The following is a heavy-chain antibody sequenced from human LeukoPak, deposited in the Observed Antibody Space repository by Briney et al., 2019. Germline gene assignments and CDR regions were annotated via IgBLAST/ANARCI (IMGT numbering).Heavy chain of an antibody. Sequence: GGSLRLSCAASGFTFSSYSMNWVRQAPGKGLEWVSSISSSSSYTYYADSVKGRFTISRDKAKNSLYLQMNSLRAEDTAVYYCARGCSSTSCYPNFDYWGQGTLVTVSS. CDR3: ARGCSSTSCYPNFDY. CDR2: ISSSSSYT. J-gene: IGHJ4*02. D-gene: IGHD2-2*01. CDR1: GFTFSSYS. V-gene: IGHV3-21*01.